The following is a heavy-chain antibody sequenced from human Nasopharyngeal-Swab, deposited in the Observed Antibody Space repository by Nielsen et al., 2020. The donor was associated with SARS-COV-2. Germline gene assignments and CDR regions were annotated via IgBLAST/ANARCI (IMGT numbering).Heavy chain of an antibody. V-gene: IGHV2-70*20. CDR3: GRISPHDFNIDY. J-gene: IGHJ4*02. CDR2: IDWGDDK. D-gene: IGHD2-21*02. CDR1: GFSLSTSGMC. Sequence: SGPTLVKPTQTLRLTCTFSGFSLSTSGMCVTWVRQPPGKALEWLALIDWGDDKYYSTSLKTRLTISKDTSNNQVVLIMANMDPGDTATYYCGRISPHDFNIDYWGQGTLVTVSS.